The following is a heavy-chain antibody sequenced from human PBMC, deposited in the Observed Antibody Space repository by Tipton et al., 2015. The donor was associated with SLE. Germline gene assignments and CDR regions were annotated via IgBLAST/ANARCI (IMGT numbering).Heavy chain of an antibody. Sequence: TLSLTCAASGYSISSGYYWGWIREPPGKGLEWIGSIYHSGSTYYNPSLKSRVTISVDTSKNQFSLKLSSVTAADTAVYYCASHSSGYHYYFDYWGQGTLVTVSS. CDR3: ASHSSGYHYYFDY. J-gene: IGHJ4*02. D-gene: IGHD3-22*01. CDR1: GYSISSGYY. CDR2: IYHSGST. V-gene: IGHV4-38-2*01.